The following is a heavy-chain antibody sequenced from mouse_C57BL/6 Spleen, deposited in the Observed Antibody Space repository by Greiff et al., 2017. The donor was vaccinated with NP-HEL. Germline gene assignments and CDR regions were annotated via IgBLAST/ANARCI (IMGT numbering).Heavy chain of an antibody. D-gene: IGHD1-1*01. CDR2: IDPEDGDT. Sequence: VQLKESGAELVRPGASVKLSCTASGFNIKDYYMHWVKQRPEQGLEWIGRIDPEDGDTEYAPKFQGKATMTADTSSNTAYLQLSSLTSEDTAVYYCTVYYGSSRWFAYWGQGTLVTVSA. J-gene: IGHJ3*01. CDR3: TVYYGSSRWFAY. V-gene: IGHV14-1*01. CDR1: GFNIKDYY.